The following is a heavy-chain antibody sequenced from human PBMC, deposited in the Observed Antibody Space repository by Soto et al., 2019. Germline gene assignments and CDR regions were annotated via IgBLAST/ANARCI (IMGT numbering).Heavy chain of an antibody. V-gene: IGHV1-3*01. CDR1: GYTFTSYA. J-gene: IGHJ6*02. Sequence: ASVKVYCKASGYTFTSYAMHWVRQAPGQRLEWMGWINAGNGNTKYSQKFQGRVTITRDTSASTAYMELSSLRSEDTAVYYCARGASLPHCDRMAVWGQGTTVTVS. D-gene: IGHD2-2*01. CDR2: INAGNGNT. CDR3: ARGASLPHCDRMAV.